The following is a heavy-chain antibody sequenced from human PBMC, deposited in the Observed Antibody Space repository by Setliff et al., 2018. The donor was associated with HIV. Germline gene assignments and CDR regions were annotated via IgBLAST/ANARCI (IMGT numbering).Heavy chain of an antibody. CDR1: GFIFGDYA. CDR3: TSRYYYDSFLESG. D-gene: IGHD3-22*01. Sequence: GGSLRLSCASSGFIFGDYAMTWVRQAPGKGLEWVGRTRNKANGYITEYGASVQGRFTISRDNSKDSLSLQMNNLKAEDTAVYYCTSRYYYDSFLESGWGQGTLVTVSS. J-gene: IGHJ4*02. CDR2: TRNKANGYIT. V-gene: IGHV3-72*01.